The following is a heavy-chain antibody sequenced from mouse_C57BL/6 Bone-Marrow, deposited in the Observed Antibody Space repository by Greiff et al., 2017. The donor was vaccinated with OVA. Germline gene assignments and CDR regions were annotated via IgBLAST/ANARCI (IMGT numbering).Heavy chain of an antibody. D-gene: IGHD1-1*01. V-gene: IGHV5-15*01. CDR1: GFTFSDYG. CDR3: ARQGDGSSLYYFDY. Sequence: EVKLMESGGGLVQPGGSLKLSCAASGFTFSDYGMAWVRQAPRKGPEWVAFISNLAYSIYYADTVTGRFTISRENAKNTLYLEMSSLRSEDTAMYYCARQGDGSSLYYFDYWGQGTTLTVSS. CDR2: ISNLAYSI. J-gene: IGHJ2*01.